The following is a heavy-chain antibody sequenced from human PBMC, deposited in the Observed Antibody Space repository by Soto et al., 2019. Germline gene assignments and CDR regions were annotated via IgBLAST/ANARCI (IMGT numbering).Heavy chain of an antibody. V-gene: IGHV3-30*18. CDR3: AKSPRYDSSGYYPPDWYFDL. J-gene: IGHJ2*01. CDR1: GFTFSSYG. CDR2: ISYDGSNK. D-gene: IGHD3-22*01. Sequence: QVQLVESGGGVVQPGRSLRLSCAASGFTFSSYGMHWVRQAPGKGLEWVAVISYDGSNKYYADSVKGRFTISRDNSKKTLYLQMNSLRAEDTAVYYCAKSPRYDSSGYYPPDWYFDLWGRGTLVTVSS.